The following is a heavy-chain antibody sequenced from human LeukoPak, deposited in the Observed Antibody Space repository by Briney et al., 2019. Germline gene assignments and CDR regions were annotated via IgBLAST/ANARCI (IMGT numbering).Heavy chain of an antibody. V-gene: IGHV4-39*02. J-gene: IGHJ4*02. CDR1: GGSFSSGTFY. CDR3: AKDSVVVVVTIFDY. D-gene: IGHD3-22*01. CDR2: IHFSGGT. Sequence: PSETLSLTCTFSGGSFSSGTFYWAWIRQPPGKGLEWIGSIHFSGGTYYNPSLKSRVTISVDTSKNQFSLKVTSVTAADTAVYYCAKDSVVVVVTIFDYWGQGTLVTVSS.